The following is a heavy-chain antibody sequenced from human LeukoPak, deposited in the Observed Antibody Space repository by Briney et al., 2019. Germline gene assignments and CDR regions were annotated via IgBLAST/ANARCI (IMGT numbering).Heavy chain of an antibody. V-gene: IGHV4-4*07. CDR3: AKVEAYSSSWYLGGDYYYMDV. CDR1: GGSISSYY. J-gene: IGHJ6*03. CDR2: INTSGST. Sequence: SETLSLTCTVSGGSISSYYWSWIRQPAGKGLEWIGRINTSGSTNYNPSLKSRVTMSVDTSKNQFSLKLRSVTAADTAVYYCAKVEAYSSSWYLGGDYYYMDVWGKGTTVTISS. D-gene: IGHD6-13*01.